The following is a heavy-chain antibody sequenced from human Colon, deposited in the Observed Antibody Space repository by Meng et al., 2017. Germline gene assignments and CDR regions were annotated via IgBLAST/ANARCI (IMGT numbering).Heavy chain of an antibody. D-gene: IGHD1-14*01. CDR2: IKQDGGEQ. Sequence: GESLKISCAPFGFTVSGNDMTWVRQAPGKGLEWVATIKQDGGEQYYVDSVKGRFTIARDNAKNSLYLQLDSLRAEDTAVYYCARYGKLGYWGQGTLVTVSS. V-gene: IGHV3-7*01. J-gene: IGHJ4*02. CDR3: ARYGKLGY. CDR1: GFTVSGND.